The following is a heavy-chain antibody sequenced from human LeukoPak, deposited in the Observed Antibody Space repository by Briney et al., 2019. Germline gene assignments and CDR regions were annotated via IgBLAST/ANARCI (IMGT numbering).Heavy chain of an antibody. J-gene: IGHJ3*02. Sequence: GGSLRLSCAASGFTFSSYATSWVRQAPGKGLEWVSAISGSGGSTYYADSVKGRFTISRDNSKNTLYLQMNSLRAEDTAVYYCAKGDGRWGHHIWGQGTMVTVSS. D-gene: IGHD4-23*01. CDR3: AKGDGRWGHHI. V-gene: IGHV3-23*01. CDR1: GFTFSSYA. CDR2: ISGSGGST.